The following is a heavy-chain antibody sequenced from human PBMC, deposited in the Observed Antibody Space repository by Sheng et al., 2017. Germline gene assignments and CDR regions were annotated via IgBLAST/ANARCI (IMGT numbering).Heavy chain of an antibody. CDR2: IKFEGTI. Sequence: QLHLQESGPGLVKSSETLSLTCTVSGDTMKNNGHNWAWIRQPPGKGLEWIASIKFEGTIYTNPSLRSRPTISIDTSMNQFSLKLYAVTAADTAVYYCARSYGGYWGQGTLITVSS. J-gene: IGHJ4*02. V-gene: IGHV4-39*01. CDR3: ARSYGGY. CDR1: GDTMKNNGHN. D-gene: IGHD3-16*01.